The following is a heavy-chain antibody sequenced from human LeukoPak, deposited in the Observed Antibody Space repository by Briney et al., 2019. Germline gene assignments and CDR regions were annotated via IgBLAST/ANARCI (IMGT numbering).Heavy chain of an antibody. CDR3: ARRKARIAAGGAFDI. V-gene: IGHV4-59*01. CDR1: GGSISSYY. CDR2: IYYSGST. Sequence: SETLSLTCTVSGGSISSYYWSWIRQPPGKGLEWIGYIYYSGSTNYNPSLKSRVTISVDTSKNQFSLKLSSVTAADTAVYYCARRKARIAAGGAFDIWGQGTMVTVSS. D-gene: IGHD6-13*01. J-gene: IGHJ3*02.